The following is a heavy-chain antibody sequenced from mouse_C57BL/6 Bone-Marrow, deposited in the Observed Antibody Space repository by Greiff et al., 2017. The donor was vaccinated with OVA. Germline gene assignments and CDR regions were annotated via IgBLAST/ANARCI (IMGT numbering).Heavy chain of an antibody. CDR3: ARDYYDGSYVTY. V-gene: IGHV3-6*01. J-gene: IGHJ3*01. CDR1: GYSITSGYY. Sequence: ESGPGLVKPSQSLSLTCSVTGYSITSGYYWNWIRQFPGNKLEWIGYISYDGSNNYKPFLNNRISITRDTSKNQFFLKLNSVTTEDTATYYCARDYYDGSYVTYWGQGTLVTVSA. D-gene: IGHD1-1*01. CDR2: ISYDGSN.